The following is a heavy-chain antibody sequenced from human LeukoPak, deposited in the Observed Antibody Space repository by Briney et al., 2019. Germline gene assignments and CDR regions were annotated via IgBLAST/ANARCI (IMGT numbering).Heavy chain of an antibody. CDR2: ISSSGSTI. Sequence: GGSLRLSCAASGFTLSDYYMSWIRQAPGKGLEWVSYISSSGSTIYYADSVKGRFTISRDNAKNSLYLQMNSLRAEDTAVYYCARELGSGSYLNWFDPWGQGTLVTVSS. J-gene: IGHJ5*02. CDR3: ARELGSGSYLNWFDP. V-gene: IGHV3-11*04. D-gene: IGHD3-10*01. CDR1: GFTLSDYY.